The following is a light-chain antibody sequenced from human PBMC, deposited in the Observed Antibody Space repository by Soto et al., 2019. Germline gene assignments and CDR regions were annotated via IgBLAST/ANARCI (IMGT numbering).Light chain of an antibody. J-gene: IGKJ1*01. CDR3: QQLNTYPQT. CDR2: GAS. V-gene: IGKV1-9*01. Sequence: DIQLTQPPSFLSASVGARVTITCRSSPGTSTYLAWFQQESGKAPKLLIYGASTLQSGVPSRFSGSGSGTEFTLTISSLQPEDFATYYCQQLNTYPQTFGQGTKVEIK. CDR1: PGTSTY.